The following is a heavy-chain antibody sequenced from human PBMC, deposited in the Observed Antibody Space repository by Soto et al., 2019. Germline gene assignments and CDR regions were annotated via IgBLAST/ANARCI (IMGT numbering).Heavy chain of an antibody. CDR1: GFTFSSYS. CDR3: TRDSVVVVVVPAAQPQYYYYGMDV. D-gene: IGHD2-2*01. CDR2: ISYDGSNK. Sequence: GGSLRLSCAASGFTFSSYSMNWVRQAPGKGLEWVAVISYDGSNKYYADSVKGRFTISRDNSKNTLYLQMNSLRAEDTAVYYCTRDSVVVVVVPAAQPQYYYYGMDVWGQGTTVTVSS. V-gene: IGHV3-30*03. J-gene: IGHJ6*02.